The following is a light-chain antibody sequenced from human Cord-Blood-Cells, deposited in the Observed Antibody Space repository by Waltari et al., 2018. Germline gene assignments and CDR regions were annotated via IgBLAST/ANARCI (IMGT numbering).Light chain of an antibody. Sequence: LLTRSPGPLSLSPGERATLSCRASQGVSSSYLDWYQQKPGQAPRLLIYGASSRATGLPDRFSGSGSGTDFTLTISRLEPEDFAVYYCQQYGSSPRTFGQGTKVEIK. CDR2: GAS. V-gene: IGKV3-20*01. CDR3: QQYGSSPRT. J-gene: IGKJ1*01. CDR1: QGVSSSY.